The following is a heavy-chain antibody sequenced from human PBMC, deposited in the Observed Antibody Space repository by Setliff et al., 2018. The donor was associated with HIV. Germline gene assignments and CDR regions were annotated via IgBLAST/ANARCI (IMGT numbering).Heavy chain of an antibody. V-gene: IGHV4-61*02. Sequence: SETLSLTCSVSGGSFSSGSYYWSWIRQSAGKGLEWIGRIYTSGSTNYNPSLKSRVTISVDTSKNQFSLKLSSVTAADTAVYYCAREGGKLWFGELLYAFDIWGQGTMVTVSS. J-gene: IGHJ3*02. CDR1: GGSFSSGSYY. D-gene: IGHD3-10*01. CDR3: AREGGKLWFGELLYAFDI. CDR2: IYTSGST.